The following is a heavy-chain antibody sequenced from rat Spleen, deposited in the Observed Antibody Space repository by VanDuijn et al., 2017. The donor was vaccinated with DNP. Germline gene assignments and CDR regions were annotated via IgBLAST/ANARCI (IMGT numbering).Heavy chain of an antibody. D-gene: IGHD5-1*01. Sequence: EVQLVESGGDLVQPGGSLKLSCIVSGFTFNNFWMTWIRQVPGRGLEWIASITESGGSTYYSDSVRGRFTISRDNAKDTLYLQMTSLRSEDTATYYCARYLGADYWGQGVMVTVSS. CDR2: ITESGGST. CDR1: GFTFNNFW. J-gene: IGHJ2*01. CDR3: ARYLGADY. V-gene: IGHV5-31*01.